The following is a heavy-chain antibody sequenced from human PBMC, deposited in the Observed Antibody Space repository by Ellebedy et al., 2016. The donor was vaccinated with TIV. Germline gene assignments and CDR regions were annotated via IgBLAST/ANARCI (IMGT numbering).Heavy chain of an antibody. CDR3: ARDSGQIGRWLLFDY. Sequence: GGSLRPSCAASGFIFRNYNMNWVRQAPGKGLEWVSYISSYSTTRDYADSVKGRFTISRDNAKNSLYLQMSSLRDEDTALYYCARDSGQIGRWLLFDYWGQGTLVTVSS. CDR2: ISSYSTTR. D-gene: IGHD5-24*01. V-gene: IGHV3-48*02. J-gene: IGHJ4*02. CDR1: GFIFRNYN.